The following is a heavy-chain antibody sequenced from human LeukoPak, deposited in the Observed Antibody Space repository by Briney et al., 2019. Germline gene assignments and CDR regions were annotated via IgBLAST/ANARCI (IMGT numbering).Heavy chain of an antibody. CDR2: IKQDGSEK. CDR3: ASGYGSGSTLDY. Sequence: GGSLRLSCAASGFTFSSYWMSWVRQAPGKGREWVANIKQDGSEKYYVDSVKGRFTISRDNAKNSLYLQMNSLRAEDTAVYYCASGYGSGSTLDYWGQGTLVTVSS. CDR1: GFTFSSYW. V-gene: IGHV3-7*01. D-gene: IGHD3-10*01. J-gene: IGHJ4*02.